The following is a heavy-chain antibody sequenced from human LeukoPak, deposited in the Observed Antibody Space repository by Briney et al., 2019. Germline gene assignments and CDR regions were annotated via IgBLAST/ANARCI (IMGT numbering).Heavy chain of an antibody. CDR3: AKRGHSYGDFDY. CDR1: GYTFTSYD. D-gene: IGHD5-18*01. Sequence: ASVKVSCKASGYTFTSYDINWVRQATGQGLEWVGWMDPSSDDTGYAQKFRGRVTMTRNTSISTAYMELNSLRSEDTAVYYCAKRGHSYGDFDYWGQGTLVTVSS. CDR2: MDPSSDDT. J-gene: IGHJ4*02. V-gene: IGHV1-8*01.